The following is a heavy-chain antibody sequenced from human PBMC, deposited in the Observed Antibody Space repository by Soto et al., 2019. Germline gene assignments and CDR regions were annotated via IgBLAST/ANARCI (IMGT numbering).Heavy chain of an antibody. D-gene: IGHD3-22*01. V-gene: IGHV4-34*01. CDR1: GGSFSGYY. CDR2: INHRGST. CDR3: ARAGDTSGYCNT. Sequence: QVQLQQWGAGLLKPSETLSLTCAVYGGSFSGYYWSWIRQTPGKGLEWIGEINHRGSTNSNPSLKSRVTISVDTSKNQFSLKLSSVTAADTAVYYCARAGDTSGYCNTWSQGTLVTVSS. J-gene: IGHJ5*02.